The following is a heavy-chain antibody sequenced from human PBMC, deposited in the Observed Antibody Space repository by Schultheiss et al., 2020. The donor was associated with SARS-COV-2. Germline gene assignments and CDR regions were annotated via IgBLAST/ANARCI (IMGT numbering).Heavy chain of an antibody. V-gene: IGHV4-59*12. D-gene: IGHD1-26*01. CDR2: ICYSGNT. CDR3: ARRDTIVGAIAYFDY. J-gene: IGHJ4*02. Sequence: SETLSLTCTVSGASISSYYWSWIRQPPGKGLEWIGYICYSGNTFHDPSLKSRVTISVDTSKNQFSLKLSSVTAADTAVYYCARRDTIVGAIAYFDYWGQGTLVTVSS. CDR1: GASISSYY.